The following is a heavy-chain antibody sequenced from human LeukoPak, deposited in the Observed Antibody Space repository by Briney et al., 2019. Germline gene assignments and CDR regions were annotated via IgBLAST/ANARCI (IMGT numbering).Heavy chain of an antibody. J-gene: IGHJ3*02. CDR3: ARNYYDSSGYYPDAFDI. V-gene: IGHV3-21*01. CDR2: ISSSSSYI. Sequence: GGSLRLSCAASGFTFSSYSMNWVRQAPGKGLELVSSISSSSSYIYYGDSVKGRFTISRDNAKNSLYLQMNSLRAEDTAVYYCARNYYDSSGYYPDAFDIWGQGTMVTVSS. D-gene: IGHD3-22*01. CDR1: GFTFSSYS.